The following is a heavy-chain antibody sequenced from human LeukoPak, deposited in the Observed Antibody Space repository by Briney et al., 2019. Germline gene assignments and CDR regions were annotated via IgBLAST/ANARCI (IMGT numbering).Heavy chain of an antibody. CDR1: GGTFSGYA. CDR3: ARAFYYYDSSGYYIGAAFDI. D-gene: IGHD3-22*01. V-gene: IGHV1-69*13. CDR2: IIPIFGTA. J-gene: IGHJ3*02. Sequence: GASVEVSCKASGGTFSGYAISWVRQAPGQGLEWMGGIIPIFGTANYAQKFQGRVTITADESTSTAYMELSSLRSEDTAVYYCARAFYYYDSSGYYIGAAFDIWGQGTMVTVSS.